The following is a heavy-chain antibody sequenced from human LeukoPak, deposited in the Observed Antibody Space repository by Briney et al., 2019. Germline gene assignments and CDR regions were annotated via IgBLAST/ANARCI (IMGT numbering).Heavy chain of an antibody. CDR2: INDSGRRT. CDR1: GFTFSGSA. V-gene: IGHV3-23*01. CDR3: ARVSYYDSSGYYFLSYVDY. Sequence: GGSLKLSCVVSGFTFSGSAVHWVRQASGKGLEWVSLINDSGRRTYYADSVKGRFTVSRDNSKYTLYLQMNSLRAEDTAVYYCARVSYYDSSGYYFLSYVDYWGQGALVTVSS. J-gene: IGHJ4*02. D-gene: IGHD3-22*01.